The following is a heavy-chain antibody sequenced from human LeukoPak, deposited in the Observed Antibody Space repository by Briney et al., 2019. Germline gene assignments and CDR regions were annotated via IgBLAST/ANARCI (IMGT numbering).Heavy chain of an antibody. CDR3: TKMIGGYFDWLYGTFDY. CDR1: GFTVSSNY. CDR2: IYSGGST. Sequence: GGSLRLSCAASGFTVSSNYMSWVRQAPGKGLEWVSVIYSGGSTYYADSVKGRFTISRDNSKNTLYLQMNSLRAEDTVVYYCTKMIGGYFDWLYGTFDYWGQGTLVTVSS. J-gene: IGHJ4*02. V-gene: IGHV3-53*01. D-gene: IGHD3-9*01.